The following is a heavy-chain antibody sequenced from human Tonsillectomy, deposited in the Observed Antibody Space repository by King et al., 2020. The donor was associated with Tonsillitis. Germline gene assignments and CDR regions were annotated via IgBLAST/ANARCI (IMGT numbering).Heavy chain of an antibody. CDR3: ARGDYDYVWGSLDY. CDR1: GFTFSIYS. CDR2: ISYDGSNK. V-gene: IGHV3-30*16. D-gene: IGHD3-16*01. Sequence: VQLVESGGGVVQPERFLRLSCAASGFTFSIYSMHWVRQAPGKGLEWVAVISYDGSNKYYADSVKGRFTISRDNSKNTLYLQMNSLRAEDTAVYYCARGDYDYVWGSLDYWGQGTLVTVSS. J-gene: IGHJ4*02.